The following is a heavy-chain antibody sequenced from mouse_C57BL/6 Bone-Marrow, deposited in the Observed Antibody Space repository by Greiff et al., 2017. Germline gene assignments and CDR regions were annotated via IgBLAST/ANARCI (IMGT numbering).Heavy chain of an antibody. CDR1: GYAFTNYL. J-gene: IGHJ3*01. CDR3: ARSGYYYGSSLFAY. Sequence: QVQLQQSGAELVRPGTSVKVSCKASGYAFTNYLIEWVKQRPGQGLEWIGVINPVSGGTKSTENFKGKATLTANKSSSTAYRHLSSLTSEDSEVYFCARSGYYYGSSLFAYWGQGTLVTVSA. D-gene: IGHD1-1*01. CDR2: INPVSGGT. V-gene: IGHV1-54*01.